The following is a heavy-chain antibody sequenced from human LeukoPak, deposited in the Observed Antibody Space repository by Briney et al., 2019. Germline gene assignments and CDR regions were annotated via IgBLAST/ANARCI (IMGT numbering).Heavy chain of an antibody. CDR2: MYYSGST. J-gene: IGHJ5*02. CDR3: ARPYYYDSRIDP. Sequence: PSETLSLTCTVSGGSISSGDYYWSWIHQPPGKGLEWIAYMYYSGSTYYNPSLKSRVTMSADTSKNQLSLKLSSVTPAYTAVYYCARPYYYDSRIDPWGQGILVTVSS. D-gene: IGHD3-22*01. CDR1: GGSISSGDYY. V-gene: IGHV4-30-4*01.